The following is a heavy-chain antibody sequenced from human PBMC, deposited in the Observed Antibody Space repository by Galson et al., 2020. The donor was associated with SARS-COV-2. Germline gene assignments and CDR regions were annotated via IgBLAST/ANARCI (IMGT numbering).Heavy chain of an antibody. V-gene: IGHV3-33*08. CDR3: ARDQPWDGTGDDY. CDR1: GFTFSSYW. D-gene: IGHD3-10*01. CDR2: IWYDGSNK. J-gene: IGHJ4*02. Sequence: GGSLRLSCAASGFTFSSYWMHWVRQAPGKGLEWVAVIWYDGSNKYYADSVKGRFTISRDNSKNTLYLQMNSLRAEDTAVYYCARDQPWDGTGDDYWGQGTLVTVSS.